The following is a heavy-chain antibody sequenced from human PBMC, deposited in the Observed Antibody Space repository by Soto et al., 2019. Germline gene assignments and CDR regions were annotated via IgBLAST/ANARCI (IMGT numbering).Heavy chain of an antibody. D-gene: IGHD3-16*01. Sequence: QVHLVQSGAEVKKPGASVKVSCKASGFTFTSYAITWVRQAPGQGLEWMGWISAYNGNTNYAQNLEGRGTMTTDTYTSTTYMELGSLTSLDTAVYYCACDFTGWPPDGVDSWGQGTLVTVSS. J-gene: IGHJ4*02. CDR2: ISAYNGNT. CDR1: GFTFTSYA. V-gene: IGHV1-18*01. CDR3: ACDFTGWPPDGVDS.